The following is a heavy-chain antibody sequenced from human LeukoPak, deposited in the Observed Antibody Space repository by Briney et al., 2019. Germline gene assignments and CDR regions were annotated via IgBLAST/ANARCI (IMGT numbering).Heavy chain of an antibody. D-gene: IGHD6-13*01. V-gene: IGHV3-23*01. CDR3: AKGFDSSWYEVHY. J-gene: IGHJ4*02. CDR1: GFTFNIYA. Sequence: GGSLRLSCAASGFTFNIYAMSWVRQAPGKGLEWVSAISGSGGSTYYADSVKGRFTISRDNSKNTLYLQMNSLRAEDTAVYYCAKGFDSSWYEVHYWGQGTLVTVSS. CDR2: ISGSGGST.